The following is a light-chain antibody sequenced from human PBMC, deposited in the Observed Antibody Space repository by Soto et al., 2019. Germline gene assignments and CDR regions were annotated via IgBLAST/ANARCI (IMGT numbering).Light chain of an antibody. CDR2: EVS. Sequence: DVVMTQTPLSLSVAPGQPASISCTSSQRFLHITGETFLFWYLQKPGQSPQXLIYEVSTRVSGVPDRFSGSGSGTDFTLEISRVETVDVGMYYCMQSTQLPPTFGQGTRLEI. V-gene: IGKV2D-29*02. CDR1: QRFLHITGETF. CDR3: MQSTQLPPT. J-gene: IGKJ5*01.